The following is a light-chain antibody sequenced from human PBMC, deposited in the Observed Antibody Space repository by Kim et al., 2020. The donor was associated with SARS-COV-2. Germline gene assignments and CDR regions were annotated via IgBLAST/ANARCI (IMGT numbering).Light chain of an antibody. CDR2: GKN. Sequence: SSELTQDPAVSVALGQTVRITCQGDSLRSYYASWYQKKPGQAPVLVIYGKNNRPSGIPDRFSGSSSGNTASLTITGAQAEDEADYYCNSRDSSANRKVVF. V-gene: IGLV3-19*01. CDR3: NSRDSSANRKVV. J-gene: IGLJ2*01. CDR1: SLRSYY.